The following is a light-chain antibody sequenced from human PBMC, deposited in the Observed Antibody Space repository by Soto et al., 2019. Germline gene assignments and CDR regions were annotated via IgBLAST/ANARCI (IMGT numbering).Light chain of an antibody. CDR1: QSVTSSY. V-gene: IGKV3-20*01. CDR3: QQYTT. Sequence: EFVLTQSPGTLSLSPGERATLSCRASQSVTSSYLAWYQQKPGQAPRLLIYGASSRATGIPDRFSGSGSGTDFTLTISKLEPEDFAVYYCQQYTTFGQGTRLEIK. J-gene: IGKJ5*01. CDR2: GAS.